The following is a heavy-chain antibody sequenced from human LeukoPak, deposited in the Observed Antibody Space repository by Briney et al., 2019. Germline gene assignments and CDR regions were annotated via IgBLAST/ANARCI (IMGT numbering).Heavy chain of an antibody. J-gene: IGHJ4*02. D-gene: IGHD1-26*01. CDR2: IWYDGSNK. Sequence: GGSLRLSCAASGFTFSSYGMHWVRQAPGKGLEWVAVIWYDGSNKYYADSVKGRFTISRDNSKNTLYLQMNSLRAEDTAVYYCAIDLSGSYWGVDYWGQGTLVTVSS. CDR1: GFTFSSYG. CDR3: AIDLSGSYWGVDY. V-gene: IGHV3-33*01.